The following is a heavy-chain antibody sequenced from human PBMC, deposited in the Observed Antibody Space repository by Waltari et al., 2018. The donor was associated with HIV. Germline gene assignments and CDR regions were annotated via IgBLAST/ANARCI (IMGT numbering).Heavy chain of an antibody. CDR2: IYTSGST. J-gene: IGHJ3*02. V-gene: IGHV4-4*07. CDR3: ARGLRLGELSLYKYAFDI. CDR1: GGSIRSYY. Sequence: QVQLEESGPGLVKPSETLSLTCTVSGGSIRSYYWSWIRLPAGKGLEWIGRIYTSGSTIYNPSLKSRVTLSVDTSMNQFSLKLSSVTAADTAVYYCARGLRLGELSLYKYAFDIWGQGTMVTVSS. D-gene: IGHD3-16*02.